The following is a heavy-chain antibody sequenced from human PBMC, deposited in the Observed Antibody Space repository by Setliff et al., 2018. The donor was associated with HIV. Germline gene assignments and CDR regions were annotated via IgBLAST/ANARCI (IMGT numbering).Heavy chain of an antibody. CDR3: ASLDGSGIYYIWGYFDY. V-gene: IGHV4-39*01. CDR1: GGSISTSRYY. D-gene: IGHD3-10*01. CDR2: INYRGNT. Sequence: SETLSLTCTVSGGSISTSRYYWGWIRQPPGKGLEWIGSINYRGNTYYNPSLKSRAAISVDTSKNQISLKLSSVTAADTAVYYCASLDGSGIYYIWGYFDYWGQGTLVTVSS. J-gene: IGHJ4*02.